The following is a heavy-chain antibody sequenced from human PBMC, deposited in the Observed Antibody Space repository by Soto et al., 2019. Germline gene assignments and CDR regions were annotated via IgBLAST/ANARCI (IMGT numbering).Heavy chain of an antibody. CDR2: ISGSGGST. CDR3: AKDSVYARVYYYGMDV. Sequence: RRLSCAASGFTFSSYAMSWVRQAPGKGLEWVSAISGSGGSTYYADSVKGRFTISRDNSKNTLYLQMNSLRAEDTAVYYCAKDSVYARVYYYGMDVWGQGTTVTVSS. CDR1: GFTFSSYA. J-gene: IGHJ6*02. D-gene: IGHD2-8*01. V-gene: IGHV3-23*01.